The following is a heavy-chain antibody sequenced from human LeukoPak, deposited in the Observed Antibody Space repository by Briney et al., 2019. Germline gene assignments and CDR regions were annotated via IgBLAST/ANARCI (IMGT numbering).Heavy chain of an antibody. V-gene: IGHV3-23*01. D-gene: IGHD3-16*01. CDR1: GFTFSNYA. Sequence: GGSLRLSCAASGFTFSNYAMTWVRQAPGKGLEWVSGISGRGDNIYYADSVKGRFTISRDNSKNTLYLQMNSLRVEDTAVYYCVCLGLGGLSLDWGQGTLVTVSS. CDR3: VCLGLGGLSLD. CDR2: ISGRGDNI. J-gene: IGHJ4*02.